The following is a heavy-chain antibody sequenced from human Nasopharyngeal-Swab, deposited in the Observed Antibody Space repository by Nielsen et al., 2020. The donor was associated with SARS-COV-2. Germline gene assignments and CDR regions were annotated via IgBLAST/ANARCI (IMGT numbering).Heavy chain of an antibody. Sequence: WVRQAPGQGLEWMGVITPSSGATNYARKFRGRVTMTRDPSTSTVYLDLSSLKSEDTAVYFCASEPGGMAAPGKHFDPWGQGTLVTVSS. D-gene: IGHD6-13*01. J-gene: IGHJ5*02. CDR2: ITPSSGAT. V-gene: IGHV1-46*01. CDR3: ASEPGGMAAPGKHFDP.